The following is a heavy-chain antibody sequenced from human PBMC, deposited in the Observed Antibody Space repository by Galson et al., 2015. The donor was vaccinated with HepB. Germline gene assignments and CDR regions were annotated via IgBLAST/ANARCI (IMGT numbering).Heavy chain of an antibody. V-gene: IGHV3-11*06. CDR1: GFTFSDYY. Sequence: SLRLSCAASGFTFSDYYMSWIRQAPGKGLEWVSYISSSSSYTNYADSVKGRFTISRDNAKNSLYLQMNSLRAEDTAVYYCARDPGGSGWYDYWGQGTLVTVSS. D-gene: IGHD6-19*01. J-gene: IGHJ4*02. CDR3: ARDPGGSGWYDY. CDR2: ISSSSSYT.